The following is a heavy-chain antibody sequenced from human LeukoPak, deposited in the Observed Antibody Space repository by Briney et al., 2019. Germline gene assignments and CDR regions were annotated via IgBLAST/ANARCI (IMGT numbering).Heavy chain of an antibody. CDR1: VFTFSSYG. CDR3: AKGKSSGWFDY. Sequence: GGPLRLCCAASVFTFSSYGMHWVRQARGKGLEWVAVLSYDGSNKYYADSVKGRFTISRDNSKTTLYLQMNSLRAEDTAVYYWAKGKSSGWFDYWGEGTLVTVSS. V-gene: IGHV3-30*18. D-gene: IGHD6-19*01. J-gene: IGHJ4*02. CDR2: LSYDGSNK.